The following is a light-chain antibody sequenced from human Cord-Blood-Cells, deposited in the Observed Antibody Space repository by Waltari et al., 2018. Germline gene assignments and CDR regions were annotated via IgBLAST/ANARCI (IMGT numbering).Light chain of an antibody. CDR2: AAS. CDR1: QGIRND. CDR3: LQDYKYPYT. Sequence: AIQMTQSPSSLSASVGARVTITCRASQGIRNDLGWYQQKPGKAPKLLIYAASRLQSGVPARCSSSRSGTDFTLTISSLQPEDFATYYWLQDYKYPYTFGQGTKLEIK. V-gene: IGKV1-6*01. J-gene: IGKJ2*01.